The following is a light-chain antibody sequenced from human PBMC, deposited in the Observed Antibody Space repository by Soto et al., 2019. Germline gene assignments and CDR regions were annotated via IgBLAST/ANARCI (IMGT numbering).Light chain of an antibody. CDR3: QQYYSSPWT. J-gene: IGKJ1*01. CDR2: WAS. Sequence: DIVMTQSPDSLAVSLGERATINCQSSQSVLSSSNNKNYLAWYQQKPGQPPKLLIYWASTRESGVPDRFSGSGSGTDFTLNISSLQAEDLAVYSCQQYYSSPWTFGQGTKVEIE. CDR1: QSVLSSSNNKNY. V-gene: IGKV4-1*01.